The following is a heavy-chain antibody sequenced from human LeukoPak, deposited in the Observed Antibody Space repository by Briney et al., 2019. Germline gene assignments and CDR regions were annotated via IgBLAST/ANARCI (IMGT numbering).Heavy chain of an antibody. J-gene: IGHJ6*03. Sequence: GGSLRLSCAVSGFNFDIAWLNWVRQAPGEGLEWVGRIKSKNDGAATDYGAPVRGRFTISIDDSKNMLYLQMNSLKTEDTAVYYCVSRDAYKPRYFMDVRGKGTTVTVSS. V-gene: IGHV3-15*01. D-gene: IGHD5-24*01. CDR3: VSRDAYKPRYFMDV. CDR2: IKSKNDGAAT. CDR1: GFNFDIAW.